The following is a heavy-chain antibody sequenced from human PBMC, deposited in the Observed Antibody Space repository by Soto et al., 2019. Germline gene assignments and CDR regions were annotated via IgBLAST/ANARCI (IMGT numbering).Heavy chain of an antibody. V-gene: IGHV1-3*01. Sequence: QVQLVQSGAEVKKPGASVKVSCKASGYTFTSYAMHWVRQAPGQRLEWMGWINAGNGNTKYSHKLQGRVTITRDTSESTAYVELSRLRSEDTAVYYWARGPFDINNWFDPWGQGTLVTVSS. J-gene: IGHJ5*02. CDR3: ARGPFDINNWFDP. D-gene: IGHD3-9*01. CDR1: GYTFTSYA. CDR2: INAGNGNT.